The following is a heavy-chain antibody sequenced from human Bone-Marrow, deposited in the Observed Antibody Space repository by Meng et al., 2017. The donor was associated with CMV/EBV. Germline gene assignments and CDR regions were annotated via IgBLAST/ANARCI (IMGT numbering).Heavy chain of an antibody. CDR3: ASLTYCSSTSCYNSDY. D-gene: IGHD2-2*02. Sequence: GSLRLSCAVYGGSFSGYYWSWIRQPPGKGLEWIGEINHSGSTNYNPSLKSRVTISVDTSKNQVSLKLSSVTAADTAVYYCASLTYCSSTSCYNSDYWGQGTLVTVSS. V-gene: IGHV4-34*01. CDR2: INHSGST. J-gene: IGHJ4*02. CDR1: GGSFSGYY.